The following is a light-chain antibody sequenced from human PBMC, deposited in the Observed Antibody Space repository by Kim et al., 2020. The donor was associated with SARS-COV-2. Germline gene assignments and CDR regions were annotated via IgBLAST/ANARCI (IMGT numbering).Light chain of an antibody. Sequence: GQSITLSCTGTSSDVGGYNYVTWYQQHPGKVPKLMIFDVNNRPSGVSNRFSGSKSGNTASLTISGLQAEDEADYYCSSYTSSHTVVFGGGTQLTVL. V-gene: IGLV2-14*03. J-gene: IGLJ2*01. CDR1: SSDVGGYNY. CDR3: SSYTSSHTVV. CDR2: DVN.